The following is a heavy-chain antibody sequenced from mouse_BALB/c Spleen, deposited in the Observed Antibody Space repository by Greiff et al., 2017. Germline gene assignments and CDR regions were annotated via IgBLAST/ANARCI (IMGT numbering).Heavy chain of an antibody. Sequence: VQVVESGAELVRPGASVTLSCKASGYTFTDYEMHWVKQTPVHGLEWIGAIDPETGGTAYNQKFKGKATLTADKSSSTAYMELRSLTSEDSAVYYCTRCYYGSSYWFAYWGQGTLVTVSA. CDR2: IDPETGGT. J-gene: IGHJ3*01. D-gene: IGHD1-1*01. CDR3: TRCYYGSSYWFAY. CDR1: GYTFTDYE. V-gene: IGHV1-15*01.